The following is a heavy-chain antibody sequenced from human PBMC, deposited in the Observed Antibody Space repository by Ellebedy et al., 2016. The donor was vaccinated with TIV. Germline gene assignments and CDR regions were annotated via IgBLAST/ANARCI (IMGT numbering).Heavy chain of an antibody. J-gene: IGHJ5*02. CDR1: GFNFSSYW. CDR2: IRQEGDEI. D-gene: IGHD4-17*01. CDR3: ARRASYGDYAVQVNPWFDP. V-gene: IGHV3-7*01. Sequence: GESLKISCAASGFNFSSYWMAWVRQAPGKGLEWVAKIRQEGDEIYYVESVKGRFTISRDKATNSLFLQMNSLRVEDTAVYYCARRASYGDYAVQVNPWFDPWGQGTLVTVSS.